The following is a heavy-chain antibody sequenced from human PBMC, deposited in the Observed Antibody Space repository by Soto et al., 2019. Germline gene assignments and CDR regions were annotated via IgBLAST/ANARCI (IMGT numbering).Heavy chain of an antibody. CDR3: GRHKGGDADYSVY. V-gene: IGHV5-10-1*01. CDR1: GYSFTSDW. J-gene: IGHJ4*02. Sequence: RGESLKISCVGSGYSFTSDWINWVRQMPGKGLEWMGRIDPSDSYINYSPSFQGHVAISADKTITSAYLQSTSLKASYTAMYCCGRHKGGDADYSVYWGQGTLVTVSS. D-gene: IGHD4-17*01. CDR2: IDPSDSYI.